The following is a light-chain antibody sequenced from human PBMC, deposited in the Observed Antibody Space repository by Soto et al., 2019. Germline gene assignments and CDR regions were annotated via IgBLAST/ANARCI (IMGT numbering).Light chain of an antibody. CDR2: AAS. Sequence: AIRMTQSPSSLSASTGDRVTIPCRASQGISSYLAWYQQKTEKAPKLLIYAASTLQSGVPSRFSGSGSGTDFTLTISCLQSEDFATYYGQQYYSYPRTFGQGTKVESK. CDR1: QGISSY. J-gene: IGKJ1*01. V-gene: IGKV1-8*01. CDR3: QQYYSYPRT.